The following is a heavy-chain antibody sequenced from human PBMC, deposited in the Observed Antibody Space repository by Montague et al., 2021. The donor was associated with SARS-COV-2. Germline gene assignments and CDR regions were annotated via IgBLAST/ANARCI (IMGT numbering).Heavy chain of an antibody. D-gene: IGHD3-10*01. V-gene: IGHV4-39*02. CDR1: SGSIISSGYY. J-gene: IGHJ4*02. CDR3: ARGMIRGVTTPFDY. Sequence: SETLSLTCSVSSGSIISSGYYWGWIRQPPGKELEWIGNIYYSGNTXYNPSLQSRGTISVDTSKNHLSLRLSSVTAADTAVYFCARGMIRGVTTPFDYWGQGTQVTVSS. CDR2: IYYSGNT.